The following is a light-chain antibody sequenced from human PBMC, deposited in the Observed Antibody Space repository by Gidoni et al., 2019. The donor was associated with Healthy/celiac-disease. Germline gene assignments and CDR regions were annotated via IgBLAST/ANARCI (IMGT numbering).Light chain of an antibody. V-gene: IGKV1-39*01. CDR3: QQGYSTPLT. CDR2: AAS. Sequence: DRQMTLSPSYLSASVGDRDTITCLASQSMSSYINWYQQKPGIAPNLLIYAASSLQSVTPSRLSDSLSVTSFTLTISRLQPEDFATYYCQQGYSTPLTVSGGTKVEIK. CDR1: QSMSSY. J-gene: IGKJ4*01.